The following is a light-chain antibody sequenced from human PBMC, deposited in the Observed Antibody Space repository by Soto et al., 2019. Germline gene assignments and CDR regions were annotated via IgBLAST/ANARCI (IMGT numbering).Light chain of an antibody. Sequence: EIVLTQSPATLYLSPGERATLSCGASQSVISSYLAWYQQKPGLAPRLLIYDASSRATGIPDRFSGSGSGTDFTLTISRLEPEDFAVHYCQQYGSSPITFGQGTRLEIK. J-gene: IGKJ5*01. V-gene: IGKV3D-20*01. CDR2: DAS. CDR3: QQYGSSPIT. CDR1: QSVISSY.